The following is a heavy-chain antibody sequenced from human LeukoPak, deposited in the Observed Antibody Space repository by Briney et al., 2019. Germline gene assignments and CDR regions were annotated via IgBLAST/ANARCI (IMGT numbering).Heavy chain of an antibody. CDR1: GFTFSSYG. CDR3: ARGGRRDGTVSTYYFYAMDV. CDR2: ISYDGSNK. V-gene: IGHV3-30*03. D-gene: IGHD3-10*01. J-gene: IGHJ6*02. Sequence: PGGSLRLSCAASGFTFSSYGMHWVRQAPGKGLEWVAVISYDGSNKYYADSVKGRFTISRDTAGGTVSLQMDNLRVEDTAVYYCARGGRRDGTVSTYYFYAMDVWGQGTAVTVSS.